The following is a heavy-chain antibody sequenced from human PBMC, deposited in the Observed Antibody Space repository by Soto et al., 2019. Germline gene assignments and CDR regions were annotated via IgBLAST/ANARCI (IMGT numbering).Heavy chain of an antibody. CDR2: ISAYNGNT. CDR1: GYTFTSYG. V-gene: IGHV1-18*01. D-gene: IGHD2-15*01. Sequence: QVQLVQSGAEVKKPAASVKVSCKASGYTFTSYGISWVRQAPGQGLEWMGWISAYNGNTNYAQKLQGRVTMTTDTSTSTDYMELRRLRSDDTAVYYCASRGYCSGSSCSGEAYLDYWGQGTLVTVSS. CDR3: ASRGYCSGSSCSGEAYLDY. J-gene: IGHJ4*02.